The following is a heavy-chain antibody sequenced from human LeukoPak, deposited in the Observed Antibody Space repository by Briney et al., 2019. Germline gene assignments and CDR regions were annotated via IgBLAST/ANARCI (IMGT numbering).Heavy chain of an antibody. CDR1: GGSISSYY. V-gene: IGHV4-59*01. CDR2: IYYSGST. CDR3: ARDGGDSSSWYDFYFYGVDV. D-gene: IGHD6-13*01. J-gene: IGHJ6*04. Sequence: SETLSLTCTVSGGSISSYYWSWLRQPPGKGLEWFGYIYYSGSTNYNPSLKSRVTISVDTSKNQFSLKLSSVTAADTAVYYCARDGGDSSSWYDFYFYGVDVWGKGTAVTVSS.